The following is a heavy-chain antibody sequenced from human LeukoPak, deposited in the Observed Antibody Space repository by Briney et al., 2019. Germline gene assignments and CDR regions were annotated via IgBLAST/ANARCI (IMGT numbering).Heavy chain of an antibody. CDR3: ASYYYDSSGYWYDP. CDR1: GGSISCYY. J-gene: IGHJ5*02. CDR2: IYTSGST. V-gene: IGHV4-4*07. D-gene: IGHD3-22*01. Sequence: PSETLSLTCTVSGGSISCYYWSWIRQPAGKGLEWIGRIYTSGSTNYNPSLKSRVTMSVDTSKNQFSLKLSSVTAADTAVYYCASYYYDSSGYWYDPWGQGTLVTVSS.